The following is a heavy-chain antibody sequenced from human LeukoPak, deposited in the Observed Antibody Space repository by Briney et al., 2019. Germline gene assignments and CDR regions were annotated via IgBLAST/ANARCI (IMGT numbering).Heavy chain of an antibody. V-gene: IGHV1-2*02. Sequence: ASVKVSCKASGYTFTGYYMHWVRQAPGQGLEWMGWINPNSGGTNYAQEFQGRVTMTRDTSISTAYMELSRLRSDDTAVYYCARDEMYYYDSSGYYYYYGMDVWGQGTTVTVSS. J-gene: IGHJ6*02. D-gene: IGHD3-22*01. CDR3: ARDEMYYYDSSGYYYYYGMDV. CDR1: GYTFTGYY. CDR2: INPNSGGT.